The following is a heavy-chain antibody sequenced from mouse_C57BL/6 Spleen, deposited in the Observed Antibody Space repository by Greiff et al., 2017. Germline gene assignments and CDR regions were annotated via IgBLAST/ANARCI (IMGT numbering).Heavy chain of an antibody. Sequence: VKLQQSGAELVKPGASVKISCKASGYAFSSYWMNWVKQRPGKGLEWIGQIYPGDGDTNYNGKFKGKATLTADKSSSTAYMQLSSLTSEDSAVYVCARSGGSSHYFDYWGQGTTLTVSS. CDR3: ARSGGSSHYFDY. CDR2: IYPGDGDT. V-gene: IGHV1-80*01. CDR1: GYAFSSYW. J-gene: IGHJ2*01. D-gene: IGHD1-1*01.